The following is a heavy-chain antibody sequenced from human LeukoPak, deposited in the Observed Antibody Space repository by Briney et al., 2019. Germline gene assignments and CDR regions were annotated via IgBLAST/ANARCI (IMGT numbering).Heavy chain of an antibody. J-gene: IGHJ4*02. D-gene: IGHD6-13*01. CDR3: ATDLGSSRPNY. CDR1: GLTFSIYW. CDR2: IKQDGSEK. Sequence: GGSLRLSCAASGLTFSIYWMSWVRQAPGEGLEWVANIKQDGSEKYYVDSVKGRFTISRDNAKNSLYLQMNSLRAEDTAVYYCATDLGSSRPNYWGQGTLVTVSS. V-gene: IGHV3-7*04.